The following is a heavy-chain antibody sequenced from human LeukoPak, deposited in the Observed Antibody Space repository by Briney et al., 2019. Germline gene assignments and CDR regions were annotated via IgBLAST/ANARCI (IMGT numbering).Heavy chain of an antibody. J-gene: IGHJ3*02. Sequence: GASVKVSCKASGYTFTGYYMHWVRQAPGQGLEWMGWINPNSGGTNYAQKFQGRVTMTRDTSISTAYMELRSLRSDDTAVYYCARDPPLSVREPAFDIWGQGTMVTVSS. CDR3: ARDPPLSVREPAFDI. CDR1: GYTFTGYY. D-gene: IGHD3-10*01. V-gene: IGHV1-2*02. CDR2: INPNSGGT.